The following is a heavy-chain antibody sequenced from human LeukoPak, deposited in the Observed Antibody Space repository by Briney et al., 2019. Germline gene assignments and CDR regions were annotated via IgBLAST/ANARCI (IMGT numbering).Heavy chain of an antibody. CDR3: ATGRGFFDF. Sequence: ASVKVSCKVSGYSLTELSLHWVRQAPGEGLEWMGNFDPEDGETIYAQKSQGRVTMSEDASTQTAYMELSSLRSEDRAVYYCATGRGFFDFWGQGTLVTVSS. V-gene: IGHV1-24*01. CDR1: GYSLTELS. CDR2: FDPEDGET. J-gene: IGHJ4*02.